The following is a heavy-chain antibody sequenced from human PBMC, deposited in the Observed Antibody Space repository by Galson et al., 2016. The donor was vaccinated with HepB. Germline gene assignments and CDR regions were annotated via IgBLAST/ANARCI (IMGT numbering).Heavy chain of an antibody. J-gene: IGHJ4*02. CDR1: GFTFSTYS. CDR2: ISITSGYK. CDR3: ARALWGQSCSSTSCVTGGLDY. V-gene: IGHV3-21*04. Sequence: SLRLSCAASGFTFSTYSMNWVRQAPGKGLEWVSFISITSGYKYYADSLKGRVTISRDSSKNTMYLQMNSLRVEDTAVYYCARALWGQSCSSTSCVTGGLDYWGPGTLVTVSS. D-gene: IGHD2-2*01.